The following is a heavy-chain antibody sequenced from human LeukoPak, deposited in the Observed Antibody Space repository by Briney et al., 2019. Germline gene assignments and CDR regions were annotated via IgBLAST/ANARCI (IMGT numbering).Heavy chain of an antibody. D-gene: IGHD3-22*01. J-gene: IGHJ4*02. Sequence: PGGSLRLSCAASGFTFSSYAMSWVRQAPGKGLEWVSAIRRNGGSTYYADSVKGRFTISRDNSKNTLYLQMNSLRAEDTAVYYCAKDSKLMYYYDSSGYGRLDYWGQGTLVTVSS. CDR2: IRRNGGST. V-gene: IGHV3-23*01. CDR3: AKDSKLMYYYDSSGYGRLDY. CDR1: GFTFSSYA.